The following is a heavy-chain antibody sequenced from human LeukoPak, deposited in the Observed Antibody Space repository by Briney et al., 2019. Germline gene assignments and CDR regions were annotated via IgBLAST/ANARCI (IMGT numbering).Heavy chain of an antibody. J-gene: IGHJ4*02. D-gene: IGHD2-15*01. CDR3: AKLALLGYCCGGRCYNRRVFDY. CDR2: ITDSGGST. CDR1: GFTFSSYA. V-gene: IGHV3-23*01. Sequence: GGSLRLSCAASGFTFSSYAMSWVRQAPGKGLEWVSSITDSGGSTYYADSVKGRFTISRDTSQNTLYLQMNSLRAEDTAVYYCAKLALLGYCCGGRCYNRRVFDYWGQGTLVTVSS.